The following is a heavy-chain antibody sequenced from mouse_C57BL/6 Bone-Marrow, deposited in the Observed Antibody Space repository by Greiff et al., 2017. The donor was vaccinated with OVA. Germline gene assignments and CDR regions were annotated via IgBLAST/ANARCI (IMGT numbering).Heavy chain of an antibody. CDR2: INPDSSTI. CDR3: ARNWDVGFDY. D-gene: IGHD4-1*01. CDR1: GIVFSRYW. Sequence: CAAGGIVFSRYWMSWVRRAPGKGLEWIGEINPDSSTINYAPSLKDKFIISRDNAKNTLYLQMSKVRSEDTALYYCARNWDVGFDYWGQGTTLTVSS. V-gene: IGHV4-1*01. J-gene: IGHJ2*01.